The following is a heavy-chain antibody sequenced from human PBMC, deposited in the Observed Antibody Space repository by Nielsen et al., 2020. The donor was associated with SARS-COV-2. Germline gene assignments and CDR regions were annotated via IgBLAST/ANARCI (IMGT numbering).Heavy chain of an antibody. D-gene: IGHD3-3*01. CDR3: ARAIFGVAKDPYYYYYYMDV. Sequence: SETLSLTCAVSGGSISNNNWWSWVRQPPGKGLEWIGEIYHSGSTTYNPSLKSRVTISVDKSRNQFSLNLNSLTAADTAVYYCARAIFGVAKDPYYYYYYMDVWGKGTTVTVSS. V-gene: IGHV4-4*02. CDR1: GGSISNNNW. CDR2: IYHSGST. J-gene: IGHJ6*03.